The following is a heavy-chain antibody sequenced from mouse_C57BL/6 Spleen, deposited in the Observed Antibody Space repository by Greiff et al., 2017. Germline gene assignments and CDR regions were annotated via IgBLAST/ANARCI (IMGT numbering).Heavy chain of an antibody. V-gene: IGHV1-82*01. CDR3: ARPCEDYYAMDY. Sequence: VQVVESGPELVKPGASVKISCKASGYAFSSSWMNWVKQRPGKGLEWIGRIYPGDGDTNYNGKFKGKATLTADKSSSTAYMQLSSLTSEDSAVYFCARPCEDYYAMDYWGQGTSVTVSS. J-gene: IGHJ4*01. CDR2: IYPGDGDT. CDR1: GYAFSSSW.